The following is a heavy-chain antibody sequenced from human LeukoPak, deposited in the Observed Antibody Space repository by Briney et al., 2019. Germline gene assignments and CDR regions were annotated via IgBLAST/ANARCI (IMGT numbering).Heavy chain of an antibody. J-gene: IGHJ6*02. CDR3: ARDSRSGDYHYYYYGMDV. CDR2: ISYNGNDK. CDR1: GFTFSSYA. Sequence: GGSLRLSCAASGFTFSSYAIHWVRQAPGRGLEWVAVISYNGNDKYHADSVKGRFTISRDNSKNTLYLQMNSLRAEDTAVYYCARDSRSGDYHYYYYGMDVWGQGTTVTVSS. V-gene: IGHV3-30*14. D-gene: IGHD2-2*01.